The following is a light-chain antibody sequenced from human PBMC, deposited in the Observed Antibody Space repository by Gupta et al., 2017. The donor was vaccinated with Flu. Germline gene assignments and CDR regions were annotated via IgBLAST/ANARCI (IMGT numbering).Light chain of an antibody. CDR2: AAS. CDR1: QDITNH. Sequence: DTQMTQSPSSLSASVGDRVTITCRANQDITNHLAWYQQKPGRVPKVLIYAASTLQSGVPSRFSASGSGTDFTLTISSLQPEDVATYYCQMYDSAPWTFGQGTKIEV. J-gene: IGKJ1*01. V-gene: IGKV1-27*01. CDR3: QMYDSAPWT.